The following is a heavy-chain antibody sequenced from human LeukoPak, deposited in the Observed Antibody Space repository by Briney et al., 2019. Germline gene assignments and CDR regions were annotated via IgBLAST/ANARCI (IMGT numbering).Heavy chain of an antibody. Sequence: LAGGSLRLSCAASGFTFSSYAMHWVRQAPGKGLEWVAVISYDGSNKYYADSVKGRFTISRDNSKNTLYLQMNSLRAEDTAVYYCARDHRGYSGYWGQGTLVTVSS. CDR3: ARDHRGYSGY. CDR2: ISYDGSNK. D-gene: IGHD5-12*01. V-gene: IGHV3-30*04. J-gene: IGHJ4*02. CDR1: GFTFSSYA.